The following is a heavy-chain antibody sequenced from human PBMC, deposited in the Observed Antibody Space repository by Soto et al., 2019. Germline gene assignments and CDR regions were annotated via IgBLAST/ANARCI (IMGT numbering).Heavy chain of an antibody. CDR1: GGSVSSGSYY. V-gene: IGHV4-61*01. D-gene: IGHD1-26*01. CDR2: IYYSGIT. Sequence: PXETLCRACAVSGGSVSSGSYYWSWIRQPPGKGLEWIGYIYYSGITNYNPSLKSRGTISVDTSKNQFSLKLSSVTAADTAVYYCAREQGSGSYYHYGMDVWGQGTRVTVYS. CDR3: AREQGSGSYYHYGMDV. J-gene: IGHJ6*02.